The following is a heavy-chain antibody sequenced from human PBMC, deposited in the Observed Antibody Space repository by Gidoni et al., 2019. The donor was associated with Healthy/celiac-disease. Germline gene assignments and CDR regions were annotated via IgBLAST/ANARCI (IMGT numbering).Heavy chain of an antibody. D-gene: IGHD3-10*01. CDR3: ARAPYYYGSGSYADY. CDR1: GFTFSSYA. V-gene: IGHV3-30-3*01. CDR2: ISYDGSNK. J-gene: IGHJ4*02. Sequence: AASGFTFSSYAMHWVRQAPGKGLEWVAVISYDGSNKYYADSVKGRFTISRDNSKNTLYLQMNSLRAEDTAVYYCARAPYYYGSGSYADYWGQGTLVTVSS.